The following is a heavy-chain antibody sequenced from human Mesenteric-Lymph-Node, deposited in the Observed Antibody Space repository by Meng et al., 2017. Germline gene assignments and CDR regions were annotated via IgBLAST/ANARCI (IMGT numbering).Heavy chain of an antibody. CDR2: IYTSGST. J-gene: IGHJ3*02. CDR1: GGSISSGSYY. D-gene: IGHD3-22*01. Sequence: SETLSLTCTVSGGSISSGSYYWSWIRQPAGKGLEWIGRIYTSGSTNYNPSLKSPFTISVDTSKNQFSLKLSSVTAADTAVYYCATRYYDSSGYYDANDAFDIWGQGTMVTVSS. V-gene: IGHV4-61*02. CDR3: ATRYYDSSGYYDANDAFDI.